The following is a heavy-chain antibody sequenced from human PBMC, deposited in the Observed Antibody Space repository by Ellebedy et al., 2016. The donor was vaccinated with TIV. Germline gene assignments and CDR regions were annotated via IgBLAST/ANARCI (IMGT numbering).Heavy chain of an antibody. D-gene: IGHD3-10*01. Sequence: AASVKVSCKASGYTFTNYAMHWVRQAPGQRLEWMGWINAVNGNTKYSQKFTGRVTITRDTSASTAYMELSSLRSEDTAVYYCARVYGAFNWFDPWGQGTLVTVSS. V-gene: IGHV1-3*01. CDR1: GYTFTNYA. CDR3: ARVYGAFNWFDP. J-gene: IGHJ5*02. CDR2: INAVNGNT.